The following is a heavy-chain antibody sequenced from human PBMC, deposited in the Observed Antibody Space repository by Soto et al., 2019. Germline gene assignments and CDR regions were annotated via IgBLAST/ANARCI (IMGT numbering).Heavy chain of an antibody. J-gene: IGHJ5*02. CDR2: INHSGST. CDR1: GGSFSCYY. CDR3: ARGHRQYDFWSGHMGDWFDP. Sequence: SETLSLTCAVYGGSFSCYYWSWIRQPPGKGLEWIGEINHSGSTNYNPSLKSRVTISVDTSKNQFSLKLSSVTAADTAVYYCARGHRQYDFWSGHMGDWFDPWGQGTLVTVSS. D-gene: IGHD3-3*01. V-gene: IGHV4-34*01.